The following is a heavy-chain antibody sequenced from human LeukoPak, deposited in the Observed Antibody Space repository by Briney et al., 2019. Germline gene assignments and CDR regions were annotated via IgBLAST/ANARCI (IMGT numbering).Heavy chain of an antibody. V-gene: IGHV1-24*01. CDR3: ATKTVTAFYYGMDV. D-gene: IGHD2-21*02. J-gene: IGHJ6*02. Sequence: ASVNVSCKVSGYTLTELSMHWVRQAPGKGLEWMGGFDPEDGETIYAQKFQGRVTMTEDTSTDTAYMELSSLRSEDTAVYYCATKTVTAFYYGMDVWGQGTTVTVSS. CDR1: GYTLTELS. CDR2: FDPEDGET.